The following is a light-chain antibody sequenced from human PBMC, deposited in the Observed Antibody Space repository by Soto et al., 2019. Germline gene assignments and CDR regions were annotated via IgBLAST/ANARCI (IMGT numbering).Light chain of an antibody. CDR2: EDS. CDR1: HNDIGTYDY. J-gene: IGLJ3*02. CDR3: NSYINTTIPV. Sequence: QSVLTQPTSVSGSPGQSITISCTGNHNDIGTYDYVSWYQQHPARGPKLLIYEDSNRPSGISNRFSGSRSGNTASLTISGLKTEDEADYYCNSYINTTIPVFGGGTKLTVL. V-gene: IGLV2-14*01.